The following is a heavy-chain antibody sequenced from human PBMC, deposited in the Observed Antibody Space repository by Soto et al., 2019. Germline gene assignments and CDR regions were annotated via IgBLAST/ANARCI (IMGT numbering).Heavy chain of an antibody. CDR1: GFTFSSYA. J-gene: IGHJ5*02. Sequence: GGSLRLSCSASGFTFSSYAMHWVRQAPGKGLEYVSAISSNGGSTYYADSVKGRFTISRDNSKNTLYLQMSSLRAEDTAVYYCVKQYSSSHNWLDPWGQGTLVTVYS. D-gene: IGHD6-13*01. CDR2: ISSNGGST. CDR3: VKQYSSSHNWLDP. V-gene: IGHV3-64D*06.